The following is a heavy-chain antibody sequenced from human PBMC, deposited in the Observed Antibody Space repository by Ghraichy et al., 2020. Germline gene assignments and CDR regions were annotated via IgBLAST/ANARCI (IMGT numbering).Heavy chain of an antibody. CDR1: GFTVSREY. Sequence: LSLTCEASGFTVSREYMSWVRQAPGKGLEWVSVIYSGDTSNYADSVKGRFTISRDNSKNTLDLQMNSLRVADTAVYYCVRDRRVYGLDVWGQGTTVTVSS. V-gene: IGHV3-53*01. CDR3: VRDRRVYGLDV. D-gene: IGHD3-10*01. J-gene: IGHJ6*02. CDR2: IYSGDTS.